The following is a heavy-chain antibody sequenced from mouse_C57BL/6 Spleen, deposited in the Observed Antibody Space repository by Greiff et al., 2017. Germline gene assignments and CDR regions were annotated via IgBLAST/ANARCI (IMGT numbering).Heavy chain of an antibody. CDR1: GFNIKDYY. D-gene: IGHD2-4*01. CDR2: SDPEDGET. Sequence: EVQLQQSGAELVKPGASVKLSCTASGFNIKDYYMHWVKQRTEQGLEWIGRSDPEDGETKYAPKFPGKATITADTSSNTAYLQLSSLTSEDTAVYYCARGYDYDLYAMDYWGQGTSVTVSS. J-gene: IGHJ4*01. V-gene: IGHV14-2*01. CDR3: ARGYDYDLYAMDY.